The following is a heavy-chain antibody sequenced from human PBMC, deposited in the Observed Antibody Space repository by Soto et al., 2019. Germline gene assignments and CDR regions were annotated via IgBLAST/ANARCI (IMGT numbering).Heavy chain of an antibody. CDR1: GFTFSSYS. J-gene: IGHJ5*02. CDR3: ARDGEDIVVVPAGYPHYNWFDP. V-gene: IGHV3-21*01. D-gene: IGHD2-2*01. CDR2: ISSSSSYI. Sequence: PGGSLRLSCAASGFTFSSYSMNWFRQAPGKGLEWVSSISSSSSYIYYADSVKGRFTISRDNAKNSLYLQMNSLRAEDTAVYYCARDGEDIVVVPAGYPHYNWFDPWGQGTLVTVSS.